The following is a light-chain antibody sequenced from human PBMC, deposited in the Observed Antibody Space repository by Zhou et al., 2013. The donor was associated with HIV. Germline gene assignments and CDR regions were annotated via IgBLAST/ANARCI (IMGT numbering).Light chain of an antibody. Sequence: EIVLTQSPATLSLSPGERATLSCTASQSVRSYLAWYQQKPGQAPRLLIFDASNRATGIPARFSGSGSGTDFTLTISRLEPEDFAVYYCQQRNSWPITFGQG. J-gene: IGKJ5*01. V-gene: IGKV3-11*01. CDR1: QSVRSY. CDR3: QQRNSWPIT. CDR2: DAS.